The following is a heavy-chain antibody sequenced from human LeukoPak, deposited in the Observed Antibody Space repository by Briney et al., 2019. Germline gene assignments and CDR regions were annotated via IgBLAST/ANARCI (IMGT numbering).Heavy chain of an antibody. CDR3: ANLVAAAGGDYFDY. CDR1: GYTFTGYY. D-gene: IGHD6-13*01. V-gene: IGHV1-2*02. J-gene: IGHJ4*02. Sequence: ASVKVSCKASGYTFTGYYMHWVRQAPGQGLEWMGWINPNSGGTNYAQKFQGRVTMTRDTSISTAYMELSRLRSDDTAVYYCANLVAAAGGDYFDYWGQGTLVTVSS. CDR2: INPNSGGT.